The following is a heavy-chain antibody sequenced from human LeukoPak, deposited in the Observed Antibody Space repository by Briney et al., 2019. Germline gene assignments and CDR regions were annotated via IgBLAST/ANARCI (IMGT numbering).Heavy chain of an antibody. V-gene: IGHV4-39*07. D-gene: IGHD3-10*01. Sequence: SETLSLTCTVSGGSISSSSYYWGWIRQPPGKGLEWIGSIYYSGSTYYNPSLKSRVTISVDTSKNQFSLKLTSVTAADTAMYYCARVGSYYDSGSLDSWGQGTPVTVSP. J-gene: IGHJ4*02. CDR1: GGSISSSSYY. CDR2: IYYSGST. CDR3: ARVGSYYDSGSLDS.